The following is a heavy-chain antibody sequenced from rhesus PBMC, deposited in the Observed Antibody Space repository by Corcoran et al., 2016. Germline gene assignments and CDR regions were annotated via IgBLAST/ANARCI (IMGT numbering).Heavy chain of an antibody. CDR1: VYSFTSYW. V-gene: IGHV5-2*01. CDR2: INPSDSET. J-gene: IGHJ4*01. D-gene: IGHD6-13*01. Sequence: EVPLVQSGAEVKRPGESLKISCKTSVYSFTSYWIRWLLLMPGKCLECMGAINPSDSETRYRPSYKGQLTSSDDKSISTALRQLSSLKASDSATEYCANARWSGISYFDYWGQGVLVTVSS. CDR3: ANARWSGISYFDY.